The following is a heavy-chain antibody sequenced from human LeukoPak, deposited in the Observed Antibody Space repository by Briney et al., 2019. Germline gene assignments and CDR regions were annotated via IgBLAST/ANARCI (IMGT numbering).Heavy chain of an antibody. V-gene: IGHV4-34*01. D-gene: IGHD3-10*01. CDR1: GGSFSGYY. J-gene: IGHJ3*02. Sequence: SETLSLTCAVYGGSFSGYYWSWIRQPPGKGLEWIGEINHSGSTNYNPSLKSRVTISVDTSKNQFSLKLSSVTAADTAVYYCARRIRGVNDAFDIWGQGTMVTVSS. CDR2: INHSGST. CDR3: ARRIRGVNDAFDI.